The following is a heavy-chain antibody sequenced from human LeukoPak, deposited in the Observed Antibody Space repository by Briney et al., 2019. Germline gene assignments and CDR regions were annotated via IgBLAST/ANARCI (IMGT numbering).Heavy chain of an antibody. V-gene: IGHV4-34*01. J-gene: IGHJ6*02. Sequence: PSETLSLTCAVYGGSFSGYYWSWIRQPPGKGLEWIGEINHSGSTNYNPSLKSRVTISVDTSKNQFSLKLSSVTAADTAVYYCARNRQVLRYYGSGSYFHYYGMDVWGQGTTVTVSS. CDR3: ARNRQVLRYYGSGSYFHYYGMDV. CDR2: INHSGST. CDR1: GGSFSGYY. D-gene: IGHD3-10*01.